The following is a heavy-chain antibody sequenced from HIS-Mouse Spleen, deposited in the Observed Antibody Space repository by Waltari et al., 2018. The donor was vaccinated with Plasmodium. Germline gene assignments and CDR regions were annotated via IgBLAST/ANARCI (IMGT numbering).Heavy chain of an antibody. CDR1: GFSFSSYG. V-gene: IGHV3-30*18. Sequence: QVQLVESGGGVVQPGRSLRVSCAASGFSFSSYGMHWVRQAPGKGREWVAVISYDGSNKDYADSVNGRFTISRDNSKNTRYLQMNSLRAEDTAVYYCAKEVLGYYDFWSRPDYWGQGTLVTVSS. CDR2: ISYDGSNK. J-gene: IGHJ4*02. D-gene: IGHD3-3*01. CDR3: AKEVLGYYDFWSRPDY.